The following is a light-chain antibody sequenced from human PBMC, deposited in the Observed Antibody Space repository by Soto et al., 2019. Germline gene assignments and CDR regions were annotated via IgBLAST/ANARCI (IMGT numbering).Light chain of an antibody. V-gene: IGKV3-20*01. CDR3: KKYCRSPGCT. J-gene: IGKJ1*01. CDR2: ATS. Sequence: EMVLTQSPGTLSLSPGERATLSCRANQSVDSNFLAWNQQKPGQAPRLLSYATSTRATGIPDRFSGSGSGTDFTLTHSRLEAEDFAVYYCKKYCRSPGCTFGRGTKVE. CDR1: QSVDSNF.